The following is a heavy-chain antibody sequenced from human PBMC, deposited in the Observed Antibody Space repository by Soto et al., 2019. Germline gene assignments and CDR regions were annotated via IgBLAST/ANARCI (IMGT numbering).Heavy chain of an antibody. CDR1: GYTFTSYA. J-gene: IGHJ6*02. Sequence: ASVKVSCKASGYTFTSYAMHWVRQAPGQRLEWMGWINAGNGNTKYSQKFQGRVTITRDTSASTAYMELSSLRSEDTAVYYCARERHFDWLYYYYYYGMDVWGQGTTVTVSS. D-gene: IGHD3-9*01. CDR2: INAGNGNT. V-gene: IGHV1-3*01. CDR3: ARERHFDWLYYYYYYGMDV.